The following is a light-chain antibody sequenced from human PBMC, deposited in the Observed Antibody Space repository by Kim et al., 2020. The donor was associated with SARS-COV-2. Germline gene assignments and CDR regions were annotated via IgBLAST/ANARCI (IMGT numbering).Light chain of an antibody. Sequence: ALGHTVRITCQGDSLRSYYASWYQQKPGPAPVLVIYGKNNRPSGIPDRFSGSSSGNTASLAITGAQAEDEADYYCNSRDNSGNHYVFGTGTKVTVL. CDR1: SLRSYY. V-gene: IGLV3-19*01. J-gene: IGLJ1*01. CDR3: NSRDNSGNHYV. CDR2: GKN.